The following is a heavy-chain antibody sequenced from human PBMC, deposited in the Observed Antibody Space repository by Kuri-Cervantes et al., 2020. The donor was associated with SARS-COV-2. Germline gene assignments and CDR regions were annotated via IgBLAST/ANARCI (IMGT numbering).Heavy chain of an antibody. V-gene: IGHV3-11*01. Sequence: GGSLRLSCAASGFTFSDYYMSWIRQAPGKGLEWVSYISSSGSTIYYADSVKGRFTISRDNSKNTLYLQMNSLRAEDTAVYYCAKGRIHHSDAFDIWGQGTMVTVSS. D-gene: IGHD1-14*01. CDR1: GFTFSDYY. CDR3: AKGRIHHSDAFDI. J-gene: IGHJ3*02. CDR2: ISSSGSTI.